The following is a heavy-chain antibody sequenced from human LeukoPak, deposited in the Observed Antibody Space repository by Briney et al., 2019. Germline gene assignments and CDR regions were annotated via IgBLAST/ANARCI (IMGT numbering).Heavy chain of an antibody. D-gene: IGHD3-9*01. CDR1: GGSISSYY. Sequence: SETLSLTCTVSGGSISSYYWSWIRQPAGKGLEWIGRIYISGSGSTNYNPSLKSRVTMSVDTSKNQFSLKLSSVTAADTAVYYCARRSSKYYDILTGGLDIWGQGTLVTVSS. CDR3: ARRSSKYYDILTGGLDI. CDR2: IYISGSGST. J-gene: IGHJ3*02. V-gene: IGHV4-4*07.